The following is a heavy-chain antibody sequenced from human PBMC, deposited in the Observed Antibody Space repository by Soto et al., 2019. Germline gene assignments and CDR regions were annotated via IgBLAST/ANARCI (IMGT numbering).Heavy chain of an antibody. CDR2: ITSSSTTI. D-gene: IGHD6-13*01. J-gene: IGHJ5*02. CDR3: ARDNGIAGSLDP. V-gene: IGHV3-48*02. CDR1: GFTFSTYS. Sequence: EMQLVESGGGLVQPGGSLRLSCAASGFTFSTYSMNWVRQAPGKGLEWISYITSSSTTIFYADSVKGRFTISRDNAKNSLYLQMNSLRDEDTSVYYCARDNGIAGSLDPWGQGTLVTVSS.